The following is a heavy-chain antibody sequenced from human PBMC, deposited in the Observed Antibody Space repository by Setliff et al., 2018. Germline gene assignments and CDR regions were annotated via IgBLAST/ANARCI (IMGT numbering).Heavy chain of an antibody. CDR1: GGSISSSSHY. CDR3: ARASYGWGSHYKIKWFDP. J-gene: IGHJ5*02. V-gene: IGHV4-39*07. D-gene: IGHD3-10*01. Sequence: PSETLSLTCTVSGGSISSSSHYWSWIRQTPGKGLEWIGESNHGGSTSYHPSLKSRLTISLDKSRNQFSLHLNSVTASDTAVYYCARASYGWGSHYKIKWFDPWGQGTLVTVSS. CDR2: SNHGGST.